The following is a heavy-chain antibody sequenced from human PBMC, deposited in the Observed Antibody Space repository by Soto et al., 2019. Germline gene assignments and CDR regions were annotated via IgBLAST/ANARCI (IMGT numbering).Heavy chain of an antibody. V-gene: IGHV4-59*01. J-gene: IGHJ6*02. CDR1: GGSISSYY. CDR3: ARDSSSGYYGMDV. D-gene: IGHD6-6*01. Sequence: SETLSLTCTVSGGSISSYYWSWIRQPPGKGLEWIGYIYYSGSTNYNPSLKSRVTISADTSKNQFSLKLSSVTAADTAVYYCARDSSSGYYGMDVWGQGTTVTVSS. CDR2: IYYSGST.